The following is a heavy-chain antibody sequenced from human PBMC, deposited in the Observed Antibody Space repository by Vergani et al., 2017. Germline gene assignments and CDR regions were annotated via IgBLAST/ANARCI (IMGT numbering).Heavy chain of an antibody. CDR2: ISSSSSTI. CDR3: ARDIWATSSSRGDY. CDR1: GFTFSSYS. Sequence: EVQLVESGGCLVQPGGSLRLSCAASGFTFSSYSMNWVRQAPGKGLEWVSYISSSSSTIYYADSVKGRFTISRDNAKNSLYLQMNSLRDEDTAVYYCARDIWATSSSRGDYWGQGTLVTVSS. V-gene: IGHV3-48*02. D-gene: IGHD6-13*01. J-gene: IGHJ4*02.